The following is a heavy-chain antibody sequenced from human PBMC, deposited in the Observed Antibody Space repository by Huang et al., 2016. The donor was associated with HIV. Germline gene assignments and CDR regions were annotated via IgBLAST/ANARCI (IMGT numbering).Heavy chain of an antibody. V-gene: IGHV3-48*01. CDR2: ISSSDSTI. Sequence: EVQLVESGGGVVQPGGSLRLSCVASGFTFYTYSMNWVRQAPGKGLEWLSYISSSDSTIYYADAVKGRFTISRDNAKNSLYRQMNSLRAEDTAVYYCARDLPGGITGVTVGLDYWGQGTLVSVSS. CDR3: ARDLPGGITGVTVGLDY. CDR1: GFTFYTYS. J-gene: IGHJ4*02. D-gene: IGHD1-20*01.